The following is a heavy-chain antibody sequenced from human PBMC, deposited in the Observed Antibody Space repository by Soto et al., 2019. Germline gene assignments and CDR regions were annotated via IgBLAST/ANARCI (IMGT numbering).Heavy chain of an antibody. D-gene: IGHD3-9*01. J-gene: IGHJ6*02. V-gene: IGHV6-1*01. CDR3: AREDYDILTGYYTDYYYYYGMDV. CDR1: GDSVSSNSAA. CDR2: TYYRSKWYN. Sequence: SPTLSLTCAISGDSVSSNSAAWNWIRQSPSRGLEWLGRTYYRSKWYNDYAVSVKSRITINPDTSKNQFSLQLNSVTPEDTAVYYCAREDYDILTGYYTDYYYYYGMDVWGQGTTGTVS.